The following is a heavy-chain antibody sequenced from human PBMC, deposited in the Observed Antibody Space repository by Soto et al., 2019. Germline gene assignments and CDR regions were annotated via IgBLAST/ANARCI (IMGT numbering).Heavy chain of an antibody. CDR1: GGSISSGGYS. V-gene: IGHV4-30-2*01. Sequence: QLQLQESGSGLVKPSQTLSLTCAVSGGSISSGGYSWSWIRQPPGKGLEWIGYIYHSGSTYYNPSHQCRVTISVDRSKKPCSLKLSSVTAADTAVSYCARAPDRWGQGTLVTVSS. J-gene: IGHJ5*02. CDR3: ARAPDR. CDR2: IYHSGST.